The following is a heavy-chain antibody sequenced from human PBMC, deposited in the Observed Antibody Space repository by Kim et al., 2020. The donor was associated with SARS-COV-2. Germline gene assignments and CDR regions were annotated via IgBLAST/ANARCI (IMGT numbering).Heavy chain of an antibody. CDR1: GGSISSYY. CDR2: IYYSGST. Sequence: SETLSLTCTVSGGSISSYYWSWIRQPPGKGLEWIGYIYYSGSTNYNPSLKSRVTISVDTSKNQFSLKLSSVTAADTAVYYCVRHGKLLWFGEGWFDPWGQGTLVTVSS. D-gene: IGHD3-10*01. J-gene: IGHJ5*02. CDR3: VRHGKLLWFGEGWFDP. V-gene: IGHV4-59*08.